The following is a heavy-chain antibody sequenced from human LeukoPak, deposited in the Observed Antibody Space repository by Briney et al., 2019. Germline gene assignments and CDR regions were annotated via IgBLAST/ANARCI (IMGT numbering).Heavy chain of an antibody. V-gene: IGHV1-8*01. CDR3: ARSLYYDFWSGYDP. J-gene: IGHJ5*02. Sequence: GASVKVSCKASGYTFTSYDINWVRQATGQGLEWMGWMNPNSGNTGYAQKLQGRVTMTTDTSTSTAYMELRSLRSDDTAVYYCARSLYYDFWSGYDPWGQGTLVTVSS. D-gene: IGHD3-3*01. CDR2: MNPNSGNT. CDR1: GYTFTSYD.